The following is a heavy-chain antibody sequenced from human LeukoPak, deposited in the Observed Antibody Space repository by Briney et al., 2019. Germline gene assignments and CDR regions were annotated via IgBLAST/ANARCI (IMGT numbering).Heavy chain of an antibody. CDR1: GGSISSYY. CDR3: ARVYYYYDSSGYTFDI. J-gene: IGHJ3*02. D-gene: IGHD3-22*01. CDR2: IYYSGST. Sequence: SETLSLTCTVSGGSISSYYWSWIRQPPGKGLEWIGYIYYSGSTNYNPSLKSRVTISVDTSKNQFSLKLSSVTAADTAVYYCARVYYYYDSSGYTFDIWGQGTMVTVSS. V-gene: IGHV4-59*01.